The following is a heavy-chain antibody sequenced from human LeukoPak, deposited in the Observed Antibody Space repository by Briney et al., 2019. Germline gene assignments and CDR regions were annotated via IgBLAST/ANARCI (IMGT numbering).Heavy chain of an antibody. CDR2: INPSGGSK. D-gene: IGHD3-16*01. J-gene: IGHJ3*02. Sequence: ASVKVSCKASGYTFTNYYIHWVRQAPGQGLEWMGIINPSGGSKGYAQKFQGRVTMTRDTSTSTVYMELSSLTSEDTAVYYCAREGRGTGDAFDIWGQGTMVTVSS. V-gene: IGHV1-46*01. CDR3: AREGRGTGDAFDI. CDR1: GYTFTNYY.